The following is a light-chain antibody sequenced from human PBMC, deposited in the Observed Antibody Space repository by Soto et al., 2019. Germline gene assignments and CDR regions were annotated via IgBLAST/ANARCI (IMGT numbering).Light chain of an antibody. Sequence: QSALTQPPSASGSRGQSVTISCTGSSSDVGKYNYVAWYQQYPGKAPKLMIYGVNKRPSGVPDRFSGSKSGNTASLTVAGLQAEDEAIYFCSSYSANNHFYLFGTGTKVTVL. J-gene: IGLJ1*01. V-gene: IGLV2-8*01. CDR1: SSDVGKYNY. CDR2: GVN. CDR3: SSYSANNHFYL.